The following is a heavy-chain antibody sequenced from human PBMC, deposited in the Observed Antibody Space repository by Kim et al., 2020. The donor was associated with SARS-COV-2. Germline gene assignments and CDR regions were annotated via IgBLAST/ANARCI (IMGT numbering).Heavy chain of an antibody. CDR3: ATDWAAFSSGTYVFDF. D-gene: IGHD3-10*01. Sequence: SVRGRFTISRDISQRTLFLQMNSLRPEDTAVYYCATDWAAFSSGTYVFDFWGRGTLVTVSS. V-gene: IGHV3-30*02. J-gene: IGHJ4*02.